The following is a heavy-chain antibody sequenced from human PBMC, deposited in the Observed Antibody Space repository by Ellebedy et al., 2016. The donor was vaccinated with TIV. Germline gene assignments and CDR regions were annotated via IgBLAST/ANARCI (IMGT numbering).Heavy chain of an antibody. V-gene: IGHV4-34*01. CDR1: GGSFSGYW. Sequence: SETLSLXXAVYGGSFSGYWWTWIRQPPGKGLEWIGEIDHAGSTNYSPSLKSRLTISVDTSKNQFSLKLSSVTAADTAVYYCANLPGIANSFFQHWGQGTLVTVSS. D-gene: IGHD6-13*01. J-gene: IGHJ1*01. CDR2: IDHAGST. CDR3: ANLPGIANSFFQH.